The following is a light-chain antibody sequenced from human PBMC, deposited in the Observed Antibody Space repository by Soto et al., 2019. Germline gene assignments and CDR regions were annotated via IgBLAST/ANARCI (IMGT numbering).Light chain of an antibody. V-gene: IGKV3-15*01. CDR2: GAS. CDR3: QQYDNAWT. CDR1: HSVSRN. J-gene: IGKJ1*01. Sequence: EVVMTQSPATLSVSPGERVTLLCRASHSVSRNLAWYQQKPGQSPRLLIYGASTRATGTPARFSGSGSGTEFTLTISSLQPEDVAVYYCQQYDNAWTFGQGAKVEIK.